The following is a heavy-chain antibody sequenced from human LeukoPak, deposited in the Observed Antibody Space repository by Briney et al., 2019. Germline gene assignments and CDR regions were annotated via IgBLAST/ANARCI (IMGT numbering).Heavy chain of an antibody. D-gene: IGHD6-19*01. CDR2: IYYSGST. Sequence: SETLSLTCTVSGGSISSYYWSWIRQPPGKGLEWIGYIYYSGSTNYNPSLKSRVTISVDTSKNQFSLMLSSVTAADTAVYYCARTYSSGWYNLGWFDPWGQGTLATVSS. V-gene: IGHV4-59*08. CDR1: GGSISSYY. J-gene: IGHJ5*02. CDR3: ARTYSSGWYNLGWFDP.